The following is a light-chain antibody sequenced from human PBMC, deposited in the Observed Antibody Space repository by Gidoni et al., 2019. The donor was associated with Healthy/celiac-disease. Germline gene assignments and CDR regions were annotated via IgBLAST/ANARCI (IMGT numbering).Light chain of an antibody. CDR2: AAS. J-gene: IGKJ1*01. CDR1: QGISSY. V-gene: IGKV1-9*01. CDR3: QQLNSYLWT. Sequence: DIQLTQSPSFLSASVGDRVTITCRASQGISSYLAWYQQKPGKAPKLLIYAASTLQSGVPSRFSGSGSGTEFTLTSSSLQPEDFATYYCQQLNSYLWTFGQXTKVEIK.